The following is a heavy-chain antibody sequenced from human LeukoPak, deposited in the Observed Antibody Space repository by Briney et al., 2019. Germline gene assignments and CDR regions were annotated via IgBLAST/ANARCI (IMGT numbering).Heavy chain of an antibody. CDR3: ALRYFDWLSHSDY. D-gene: IGHD3-9*01. CDR1: GGSISSSSYY. J-gene: IGHJ4*02. CDR2: IYYSGST. Sequence: SETLSLTCTVSGGSISSSSYYWGWIRQPPGKGLEWIGSIYYSGSTYYNPSLKSRVTISVDTSKNQFSLKLSSVTAADTAVYYCALRYFDWLSHSDYWGQGTLVTVSS. V-gene: IGHV4-39*01.